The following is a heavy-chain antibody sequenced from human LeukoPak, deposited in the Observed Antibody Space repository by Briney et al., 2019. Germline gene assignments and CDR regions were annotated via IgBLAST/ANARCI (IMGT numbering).Heavy chain of an antibody. CDR2: IYYSGST. Sequence: PSETLSLTCTVSGGSISSHYWSWIRQPPGKGLEWIGYIYYSGSTNYNPSLKSRVTISADTSKNQFSLKLSSVTAADTAVYYCARRGSGYSNWFDPWGQGTLVTVSS. J-gene: IGHJ5*02. D-gene: IGHD3-22*01. V-gene: IGHV4-59*11. CDR1: GGSISSHY. CDR3: ARRGSGYSNWFDP.